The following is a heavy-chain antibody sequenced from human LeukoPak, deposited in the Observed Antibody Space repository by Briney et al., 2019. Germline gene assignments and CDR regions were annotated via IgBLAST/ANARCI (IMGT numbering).Heavy chain of an antibody. CDR2: ISYDGSNK. Sequence: PGGSLRRSCAASGITFNTYSMHWVRQAPGKGLEWVAAISYDGSNKYYADSVKGRFTVSKDNSKNTLYLQLNSLRAEDTAVYYCASQIAAAGTYLTPHYWGQGTLVTVSS. D-gene: IGHD6-13*01. CDR1: GITFNTYS. CDR3: ASQIAAAGTYLTPHY. V-gene: IGHV3-30*04. J-gene: IGHJ4*02.